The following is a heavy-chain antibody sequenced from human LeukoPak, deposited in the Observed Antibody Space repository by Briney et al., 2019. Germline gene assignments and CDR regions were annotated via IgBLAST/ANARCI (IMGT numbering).Heavy chain of an antibody. J-gene: IGHJ4*02. V-gene: IGHV3-15*01. D-gene: IGHD2-15*01. CDR3: TTDVVVVAARGY. Sequence: GGSLRLSCAASGFTSSSYAMSWVRQAPGKGLEWVGRIKSKTDGGTTDYAAPVKGRFTISRDDSKNTLYLQMNSLKTEDTAVYYCTTDVVVVAARGYWGQGTLVTVSS. CDR2: IKSKTDGGTT. CDR1: GFTSSSYA.